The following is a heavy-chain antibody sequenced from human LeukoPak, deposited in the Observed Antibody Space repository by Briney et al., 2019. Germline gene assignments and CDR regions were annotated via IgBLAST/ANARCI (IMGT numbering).Heavy chain of an antibody. J-gene: IGHJ4*02. CDR3: ARGLYDGGSWFHFDS. Sequence: SETLSLTCTVSGDSISSTTYYWAWIRQPPGKGLEWIGNIYSTGTTFYNPSLKSRVIMSIGTSKNHFSLDLNSVTAADMAVYYCARGLYDGGSWFHFDSWGQGTLVTVSS. V-gene: IGHV4-39*02. D-gene: IGHD6-13*01. CDR1: GDSISSTTYY. CDR2: IYSTGTT.